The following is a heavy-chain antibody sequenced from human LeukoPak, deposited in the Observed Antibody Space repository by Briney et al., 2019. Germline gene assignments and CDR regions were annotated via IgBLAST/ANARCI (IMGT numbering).Heavy chain of an antibody. Sequence: GSLRLSCTASGLTFSNYWMHWVRQAPGKGLVWVSRIKNDGSSTIYADSVKGRFTISRDNAKNTVDLQMNSLSAEDTAVYYCATGGAQYYEFWGQGTVVTVSS. D-gene: IGHD3-22*01. CDR3: ATGGAQYYEF. CDR2: IKNDGSST. J-gene: IGHJ4*02. CDR1: GLTFSNYW. V-gene: IGHV3-74*01.